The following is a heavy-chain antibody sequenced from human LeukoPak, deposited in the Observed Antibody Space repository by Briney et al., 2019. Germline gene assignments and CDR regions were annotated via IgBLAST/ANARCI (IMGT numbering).Heavy chain of an antibody. Sequence: GGSLRLSCAASGFTFSSAWMHWVRQPPGKGLVWVSRIHSDGRTTIYADSVKGRFTISRDNAKNSLYLQMNSLRAEDTAVYYCARDRLERTYYYYYYYMDVWGKGTTVTVSS. CDR2: IHSDGRTT. CDR1: GFTFSSAW. V-gene: IGHV3-74*01. J-gene: IGHJ6*03. CDR3: ARDRLERTYYYYYYYMDV. D-gene: IGHD1-1*01.